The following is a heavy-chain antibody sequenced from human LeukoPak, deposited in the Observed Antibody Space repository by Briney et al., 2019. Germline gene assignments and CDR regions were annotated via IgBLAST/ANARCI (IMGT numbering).Heavy chain of an antibody. Sequence: GGSLRLSCAASGFTFSSYGMHWVRQAPGKGLVWVSHISDGGSTTTYADSVKGRFTISRDNAKNTLYLQMNGLRAEDTAVYYCSRSAYYDGSGNYYDYWGQGTLVTVSS. J-gene: IGHJ4*02. CDR3: SRSAYYDGSGNYYDY. V-gene: IGHV3-74*01. D-gene: IGHD3-22*01. CDR1: GFTFSSYG. CDR2: ISDGGSTT.